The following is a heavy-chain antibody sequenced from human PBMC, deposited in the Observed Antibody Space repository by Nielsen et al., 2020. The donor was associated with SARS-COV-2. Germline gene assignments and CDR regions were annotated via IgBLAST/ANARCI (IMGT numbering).Heavy chain of an antibody. Sequence: GGSLRLSCAASGFTFDDYAMHWVRQAPGKGLEWVSGISWNSGSIGYADSVKGRFTISRDNAKNSLYLQMNSLRAEDTALYHCASSLFGEYYYGMDVWGQGTTVTVSS. CDR1: GFTFDDYA. J-gene: IGHJ6*02. CDR3: ASSLFGEYYYGMDV. D-gene: IGHD3-10*01. V-gene: IGHV3-9*01. CDR2: ISWNSGSI.